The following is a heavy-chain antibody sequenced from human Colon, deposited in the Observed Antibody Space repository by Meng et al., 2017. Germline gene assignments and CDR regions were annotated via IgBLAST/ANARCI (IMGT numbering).Heavy chain of an antibody. V-gene: IGHV4-59*07. CDR2: IHYSGSS. D-gene: IGHD1-1*01. CDR1: GGSIRSYY. Sequence: HLEEAGPGLVKPSDTLPPTCTASGGSIRSYYWNWLRQPPGRALAFIGYIHYSGSSNYHPSLKSRVTMSVDTSKHQFPLKLTPVTAADTAVYYCARATLEGRGVYSFDHWGQGTLVTVSS. J-gene: IGHJ4*02. CDR3: ARATLEGRGVYSFDH.